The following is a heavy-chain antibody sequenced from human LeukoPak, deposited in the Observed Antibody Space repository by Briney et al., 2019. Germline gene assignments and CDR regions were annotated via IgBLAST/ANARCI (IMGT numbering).Heavy chain of an antibody. CDR3: ARDDLGMRGVFDY. CDR1: GFTVSSNY. Sequence: GGSLRLSCAASGFTVSSNYMSWVRQAPGKGLEWVSVIYSGGSTYYADSVKGRFTISRDNSKNTLYLQMNSLRAEDTAVYYCARDDLGMRGVFDYWGQGTLVTVSS. CDR2: IYSGGST. D-gene: IGHD3-10*01. V-gene: IGHV3-53*01. J-gene: IGHJ4*02.